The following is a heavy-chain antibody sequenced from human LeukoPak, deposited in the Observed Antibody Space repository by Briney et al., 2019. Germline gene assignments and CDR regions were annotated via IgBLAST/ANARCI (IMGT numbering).Heavy chain of an antibody. V-gene: IGHV4-4*02. J-gene: IGHJ4*02. CDR2: IYHSGST. CDR3: AAAYSSSSMAY. D-gene: IGHD6-6*01. Sequence: SETLSLTCAVSGGSISSSNWWSWVRQPPGKGLEWIGEIYHSGSTNYNPSLKSRVTISVDKSKNQFSLRLSSVTAADTTVYYCAAAYSSSSMAYWGQGTLVTVFS. CDR1: GGSISSSNW.